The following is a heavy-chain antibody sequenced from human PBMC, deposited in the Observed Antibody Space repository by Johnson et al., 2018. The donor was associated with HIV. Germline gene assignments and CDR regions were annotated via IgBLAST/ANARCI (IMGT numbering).Heavy chain of an antibody. J-gene: IGHJ3*02. V-gene: IGHV3-64*07. CDR2: ISWNSGSI. Sequence: VQLVESGGGLVQPGGSLRLSCAASGFTFSSYAMHWVRQAPGKGLEWVSGISWNSGSIAYADSVKGRFTISRDNSKNTLYLEMSSLRVDDTAVYYCAKARGIVVVIHPFDIWGQGTVVTVSS. CDR3: AKARGIVVVIHPFDI. D-gene: IGHD3-22*01. CDR1: GFTFSSYA.